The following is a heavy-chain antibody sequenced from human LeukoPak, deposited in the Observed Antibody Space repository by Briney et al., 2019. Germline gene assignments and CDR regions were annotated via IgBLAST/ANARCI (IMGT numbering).Heavy chain of an antibody. CDR3: ARAYDSSGFDY. D-gene: IGHD6-19*01. CDR1: GGSLSSSSYY. J-gene: IGHJ4*02. Sequence: SETLSLTCTVSGGSLSSSSYYWGWIRQPPGKGLEWIGSIYYSGSTYYNPSLKSRVTISVDTSKNQFSLKLSSVTAADTAVYYCARAYDSSGFDYWGQGTLVTVSS. V-gene: IGHV4-39*07. CDR2: IYYSGST.